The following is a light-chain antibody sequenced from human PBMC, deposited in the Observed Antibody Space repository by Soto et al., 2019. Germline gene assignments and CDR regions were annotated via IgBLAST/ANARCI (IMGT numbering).Light chain of an antibody. J-gene: IGKJ3*01. Sequence: EMVLTQSPGTLSLSPGERATLSCGASQIVSSSYLAWYQQKPGQAPRLLIYGASSRATGIPDRFSGSGSGTDFTLTISRLEPEDFAVYYCQQYGSSPPITFGPGTKVDIK. CDR1: QIVSSSY. CDR3: QQYGSSPPIT. CDR2: GAS. V-gene: IGKV3-20*01.